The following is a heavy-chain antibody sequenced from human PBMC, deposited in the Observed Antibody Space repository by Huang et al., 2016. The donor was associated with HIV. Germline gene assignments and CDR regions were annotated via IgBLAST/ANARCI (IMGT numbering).Heavy chain of an antibody. Sequence: QVQLVQSGAEVKKPGSSVKVSCKASGGTFSSYAISWVRQAPGQGLEWIGGSIPIFGTANYAQKFQGRVTITADESTSTAYMELSSLRSEDTAVYYCARVESRRYYDSSGYYYWGQGTLVTVSS. CDR2: SIPIFGTA. CDR3: ARVESRRYYDSSGYYY. CDR1: GGTFSSYA. V-gene: IGHV1-69*01. D-gene: IGHD3-22*01. J-gene: IGHJ4*02.